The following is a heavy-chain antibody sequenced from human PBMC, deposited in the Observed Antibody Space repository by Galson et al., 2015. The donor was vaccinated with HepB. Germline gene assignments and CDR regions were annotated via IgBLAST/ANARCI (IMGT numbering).Heavy chain of an antibody. CDR2: IKTKADGETT. Sequence: SLRLSCAGSGFKFYKVWMNWVRQAPGKGPEWVGCIKTKADGETTDYAAPVKDRFAISRDDSTKTVYLQMNSLKTEDTAIYYCSTDADFWGQGTLVTVSS. CDR3: STDADF. V-gene: IGHV3-15*01. CDR1: GFKFYKVW. J-gene: IGHJ4*02.